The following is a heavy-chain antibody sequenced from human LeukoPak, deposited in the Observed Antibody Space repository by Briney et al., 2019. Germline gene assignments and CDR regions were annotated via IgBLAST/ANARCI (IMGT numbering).Heavy chain of an antibody. Sequence: SSETLSLTCTVSGGSISSSTYYWGWIRQPPGKGLEWIGSISYSGSSYYNPSLKSRVTISVDTSKNQFSLKVSSVTAADTAVYYCARLFYDFWSGHYYYYMDVWGKGTTVTVSS. CDR1: GGSISSSTYY. CDR2: ISYSGSS. V-gene: IGHV4-39*01. J-gene: IGHJ6*03. CDR3: ARLFYDFWSGHYYYYMDV. D-gene: IGHD3-3*01.